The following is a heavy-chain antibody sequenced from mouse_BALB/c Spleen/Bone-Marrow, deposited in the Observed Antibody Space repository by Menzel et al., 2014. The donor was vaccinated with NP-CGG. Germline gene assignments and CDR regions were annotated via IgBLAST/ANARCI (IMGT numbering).Heavy chain of an antibody. V-gene: IGHV5-17*02. CDR1: GFTFSSFG. D-gene: IGHD1-2*01. CDR2: ISSGSSTI. J-gene: IGHJ4*01. CDR3: ARSLLRLSYAMDY. Sequence: EVKVEESGGGLVQPGGSRKLSCAASGFTFSSFGMHWVRQAPEKGLEWVAYISSGSSTIYYADTVKGRFTISRDNPKNTLFLQMTSLRSEDTAMYYCARSLLRLSYAMDYWGQGTPVTVSS.